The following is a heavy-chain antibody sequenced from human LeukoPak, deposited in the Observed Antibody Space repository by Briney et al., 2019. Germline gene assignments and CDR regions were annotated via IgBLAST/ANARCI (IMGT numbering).Heavy chain of an antibody. CDR3: TRGKDGGNPYYYDY. Sequence: QPGGSLRLFCTTSGFIFRDFAMTWVRQAPGKGLEWVGFVRGSPYGATTEYAASVKGGFTISRDDSKSIAYLQMNSLKTEDTGVYYCTRGKDGGNPYYYDYWGQGTLVIVSS. CDR2: VRGSPYGATT. D-gene: IGHD4-23*01. V-gene: IGHV3-49*04. CDR1: GFIFRDFA. J-gene: IGHJ4*02.